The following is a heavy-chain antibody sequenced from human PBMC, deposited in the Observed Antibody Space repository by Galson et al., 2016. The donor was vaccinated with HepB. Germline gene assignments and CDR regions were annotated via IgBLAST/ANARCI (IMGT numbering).Heavy chain of an antibody. CDR1: GFIFSTER. Sequence: SLRLSCAASGFIFSTERMNWVRQAPGKGLEWISYISSSSSTVYYADSVRGRFTISRDNAQNSLYLQMNSLKDEDSAIYYCSKEDWYFDLWGRGTRVTVSS. J-gene: IGHJ2*01. CDR3: SKEDWYFDL. V-gene: IGHV3-48*02. CDR2: ISSSSSTV.